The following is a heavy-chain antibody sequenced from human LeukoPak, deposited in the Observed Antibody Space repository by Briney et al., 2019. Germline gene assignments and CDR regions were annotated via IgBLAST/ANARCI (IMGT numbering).Heavy chain of an antibody. Sequence: SETLSLTCTVSGGSINSGGYYWSWIRQHPGKGLEWTVFIYYSGTTHSNPSLQSRVTISLNSSKNQFSLKLSSVTAADTAVYYCAGPAYYFNSGARLPDSWGQGTLVTVSS. V-gene: IGHV4-31*03. CDR2: IYYSGTT. J-gene: IGHJ4*02. CDR3: AGPAYYFNSGARLPDS. D-gene: IGHD2/OR15-2a*01. CDR1: GGSINSGGYY.